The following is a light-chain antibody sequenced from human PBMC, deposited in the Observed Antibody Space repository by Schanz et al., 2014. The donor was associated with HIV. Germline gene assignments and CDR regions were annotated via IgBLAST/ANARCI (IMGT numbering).Light chain of an antibody. CDR3: SSYTSSSILYV. CDR1: SSDVGGYNY. V-gene: IGLV2-14*03. CDR2: DVS. J-gene: IGLJ1*01. Sequence: HSALTQPASVSGSPGQSITISCTGTSSDVGGYNYLSWYQQHPDKAPKLLISDVSNRPSGVSNRFSGSKSGNTASLTISGLQAEDEADYYCSSYTSSSILYVFGTGTKLTVL.